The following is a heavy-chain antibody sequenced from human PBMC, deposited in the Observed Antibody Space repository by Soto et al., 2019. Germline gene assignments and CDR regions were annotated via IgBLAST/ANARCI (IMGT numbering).Heavy chain of an antibody. Sequence: QVQLVQSGAEVKKPGSSVKVSCKASGGTFSSYAISWVRQAPGQGLEWMGGIIPIFGTANYAQKFQGRVTITADESTSTAYMELSSLRSEDTAVYYCVRGAYDYVWGSYRYRTDYWGQGTLVTVSS. J-gene: IGHJ4*02. CDR3: VRGAYDYVWGSYRYRTDY. CDR2: IIPIFGTA. CDR1: GGTFSSYA. D-gene: IGHD3-16*02. V-gene: IGHV1-69*01.